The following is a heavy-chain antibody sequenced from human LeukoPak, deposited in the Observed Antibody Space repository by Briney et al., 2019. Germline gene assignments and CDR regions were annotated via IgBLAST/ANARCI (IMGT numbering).Heavy chain of an antibody. CDR3: ARDRCWEPTDFSFDY. J-gene: IGHJ4*02. D-gene: IGHD1-26*01. CDR2: INAANGNT. CDR1: GYTFTDYT. V-gene: IGHV1-3*01. Sequence: ASVTVSCKASGYTFTDYTIHWVRKAPGQRLEWMGWINAANGNTKYSQQFQGRVTITRDTSASTAYMDLSSLRSEDTAVYYCARDRCWEPTDFSFDYWGQGTLVTVSS.